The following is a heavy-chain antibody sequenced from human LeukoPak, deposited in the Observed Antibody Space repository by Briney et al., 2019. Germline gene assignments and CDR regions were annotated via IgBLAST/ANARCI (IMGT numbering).Heavy chain of an antibody. CDR1: GYTFNSYG. J-gene: IGHJ4*02. V-gene: IGHV1-18*01. D-gene: IGHD3-16*01. CDR3: ARDHWSDDYVWGSYCY. CDR2: ISAYNGNA. Sequence: ASVKVSCKASGYTFNSYGIIWVRQAPGRGLAWMGWISAYNGNANSAQNLQGRVTMNTDTCTSTAYLELRSLRSDDTAVYYCARDHWSDDYVWGSYCYWGQGALVTVSS.